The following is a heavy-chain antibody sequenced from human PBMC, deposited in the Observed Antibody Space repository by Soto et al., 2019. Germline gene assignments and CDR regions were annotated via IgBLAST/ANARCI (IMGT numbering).Heavy chain of an antibody. Sequence: PSETLSLTCTVSGGSISSGDYYWSWIHQPPGKGLEWIGYIYYSGSTYYNPSLKSRVTISVDTSKNQFSLKLSSVTAADTAVYYCARDSSSGYYGLSGMDVWGQGTTVTVSS. J-gene: IGHJ6*02. CDR3: ARDSSSGYYGLSGMDV. CDR1: GGSISSGDYY. CDR2: IYYSGST. D-gene: IGHD3-22*01. V-gene: IGHV4-30-4*01.